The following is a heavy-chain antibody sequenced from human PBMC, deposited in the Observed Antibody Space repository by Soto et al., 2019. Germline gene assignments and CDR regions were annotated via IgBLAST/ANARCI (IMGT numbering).Heavy chain of an antibody. V-gene: IGHV4-31*02. J-gene: IGHJ4*02. Sequence: QLQLQESGPGLVMPSQTLSLTCTVSGGSIGTADYYWTWIRQNPGKGLEWIGYMHYSGLTYFKPSHSSRFTLSVDTSNNQFSLRLASVTAADTGVYYCAPKPNSLYYFDFWGQGALVTVSS. CDR3: APKPNSLYYFDF. CDR1: GGSIGTADYY. CDR2: MHYSGLT.